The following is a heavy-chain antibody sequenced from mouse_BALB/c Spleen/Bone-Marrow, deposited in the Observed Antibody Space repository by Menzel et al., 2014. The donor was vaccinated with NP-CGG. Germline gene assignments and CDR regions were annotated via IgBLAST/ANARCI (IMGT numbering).Heavy chain of an antibody. CDR2: INTNGGEI. CDR3: ARGDDYVPWFAY. V-gene: IGHV5-6-3*01. D-gene: IGHD2-4*01. CDR1: GFTFSNYG. Sequence: EVNVVESGGGLVQPGGSLKLSCAASGFTFSNYGMSWVRQTPASCLEFVATINTNGGEIYYPDSVKGRFTISRDNAKNTLYLQMRSLKSEDTAMYYCARGDDYVPWFAYWGQGTLVTVSA. J-gene: IGHJ3*01.